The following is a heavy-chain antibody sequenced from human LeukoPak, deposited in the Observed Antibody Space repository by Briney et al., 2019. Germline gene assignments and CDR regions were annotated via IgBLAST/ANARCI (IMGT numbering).Heavy chain of an antibody. D-gene: IGHD1-26*01. V-gene: IGHV4-34*01. CDR3: ARQRIVGATTPFDY. CDR2: INHSGSA. Sequence: SETLSLTCAVYGGSFSGYYWSWIRQPPGKGLEWIGEINHSGSANYNPSLKSRVTVSVDTSKNQFSLKVSSETAAGTAVYYCARQRIVGATTPFDYWGQGTLVTVSS. CDR1: GGSFSGYY. J-gene: IGHJ4*02.